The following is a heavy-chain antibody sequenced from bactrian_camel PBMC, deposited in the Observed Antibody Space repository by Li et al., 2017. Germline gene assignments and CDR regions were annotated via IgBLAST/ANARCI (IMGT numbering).Heavy chain of an antibody. CDR2: ITTRDVT. J-gene: IGHJ6*01. V-gene: IGHV3S53*01. CDR1: GFIFNKCA. CDR3: AADPVVRGVRVIRKGACSSKGHFGY. Sequence: HVQLVESGGDSVQTGGSLKLSCAATGFIFNKCAMGWYRQAPGKERELVSTITTRDVTKYADFVKGRFTISQDNRKNTVFLQMNSLQPEDTAVYYCAADPVVRGVRVIRKGACSSKGHFGYWSQGTQVTVS. D-gene: IGHD2*01.